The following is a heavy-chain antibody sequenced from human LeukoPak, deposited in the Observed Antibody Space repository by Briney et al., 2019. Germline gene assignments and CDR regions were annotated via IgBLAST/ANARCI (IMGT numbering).Heavy chain of an antibody. D-gene: IGHD2-21*02. V-gene: IGHV3-43D*03. CDR1: GFTFDDYA. J-gene: IGHJ4*02. CDR2: ITWDAGST. Sequence: GGSLRLSCAASGFTFDDYAMHWVRQAPGKGLEWVSLITWDAGSTYYADSVKGRFTISRDNSKNSLYLQMNSLRAEDTALYYCARVTSTTFDYWGQGTLVTVSS. CDR3: ARVTSTTFDY.